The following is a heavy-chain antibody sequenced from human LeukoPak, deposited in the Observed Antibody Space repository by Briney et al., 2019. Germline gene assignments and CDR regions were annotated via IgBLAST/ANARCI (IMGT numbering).Heavy chain of an antibody. J-gene: IGHJ5*02. CDR1: GYTFTGYY. D-gene: IGHD2-2*01. CDR3: ASSRYCSSTSCYWFDP. V-gene: IGHV1-2*02. CDR2: INPNSGGT. Sequence: EASVKVSCKASGYTFTGYYMHWVRQAPGQGLEWMGWINPNSGGTNYAQKFQGRVTMTRDTSISTAYVELSRLRSDDTAVYYCASSRYCSSTSCYWFDPWGQGTLVTVSS.